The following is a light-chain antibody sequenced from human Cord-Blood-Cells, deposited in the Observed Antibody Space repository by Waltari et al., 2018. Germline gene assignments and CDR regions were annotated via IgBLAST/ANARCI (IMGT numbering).Light chain of an antibody. V-gene: IGKV1-5*03. CDR3: QQYNSYSGT. Sequence: DIQMTQSPSTLSASVGDRVTLTCRASQSISSWLAWYQQKPGKAPKLLIYKTSSLESGIPSRFGGSGSGTEFTLTISSLQPDDFATYYCQQYNSYSGTFGQGTKVEIK. J-gene: IGKJ1*01. CDR2: KTS. CDR1: QSISSW.